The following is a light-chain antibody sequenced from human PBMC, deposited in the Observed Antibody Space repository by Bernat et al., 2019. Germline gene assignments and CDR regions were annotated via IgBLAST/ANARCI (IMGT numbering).Light chain of an antibody. CDR2: TAS. Sequence: DIEMTQSPSTLSASVGDRVTITCRASQSVSTLLAWYQHKPGKAPNLLIYTASTLESGVPSRFSGSGSGTEFTLTISSLQSEDSAIYYCQQYISYSTFGQGTKVEIK. J-gene: IGKJ1*01. CDR1: QSVSTL. CDR3: QQYISYST. V-gene: IGKV1-5*03.